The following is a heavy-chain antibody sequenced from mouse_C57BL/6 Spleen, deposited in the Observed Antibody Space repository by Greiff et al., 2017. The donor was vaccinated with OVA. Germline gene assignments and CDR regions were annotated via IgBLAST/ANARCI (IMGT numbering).Heavy chain of an antibody. CDR1: GFSLTSYG. CDR2: IWGVGST. V-gene: IGHV2-6*01. CDR3: ASSYDYAWFAY. D-gene: IGHD2-4*01. Sequence: VKLVESGPGLVAPSQSLSITCTVSGFSLTSYGVDWVRQSPGKGLEWLGVIWGVGSTNYNSALKSRLSISKDNSKSQVFLKMNSLQTDDTAMYYCASSYDYAWFAYWGQGTLVTVSA. J-gene: IGHJ3*01.